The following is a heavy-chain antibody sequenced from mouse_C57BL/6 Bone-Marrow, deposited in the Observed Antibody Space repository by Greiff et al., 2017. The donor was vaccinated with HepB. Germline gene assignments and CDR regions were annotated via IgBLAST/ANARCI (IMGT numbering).Heavy chain of an antibody. D-gene: IGHD2-2*01. CDR3: ARDAGGYGVMDY. J-gene: IGHJ4*01. V-gene: IGHV7-1*01. Sequence: EVQVVESGGGLVQSGRSLRLSCATSGFTFSDFYMEWVRQAPGKGLEWIAASRNKANDYTTEYSASVKGRFIVSRDTSQSILYLQMNALRAEDTAIYYCARDAGGYGVMDYWGQGTSVTVSS. CDR2: SRNKANDYTT. CDR1: GFTFSDFY.